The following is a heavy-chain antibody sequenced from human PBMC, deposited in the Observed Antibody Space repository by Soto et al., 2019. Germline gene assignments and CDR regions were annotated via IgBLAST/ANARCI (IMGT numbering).Heavy chain of an antibody. CDR1: GITFSGDW. CDR3: ARGLRYFD. V-gene: IGHV3-74*01. D-gene: IGHD3-9*01. J-gene: IGHJ4*02. CDR2: INSDGSST. Sequence: LSCACSGITFSGDWVHWVRQAPGKGLVCVSRINSDGSSTSYADSVKGRFTISRDNAKNTLYLQMNSLRAEDTAVYYCARGLRYFDWGQGTLVTVPS.